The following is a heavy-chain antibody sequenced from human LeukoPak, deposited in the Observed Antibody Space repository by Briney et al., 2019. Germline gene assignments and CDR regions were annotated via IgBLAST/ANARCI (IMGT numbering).Heavy chain of an antibody. CDR2: IWYDGSNK. V-gene: IGHV3-33*06. J-gene: IGHJ6*03. Sequence: GRSLRLSCAASGFTFSSYGMHWVRQAPGKGLEWVAVIWYDGSNKYYADSVKGRFTISRDNSKNTLYLQMNSLRAEDTAVYYCAKDFARIGGGYNWGGYYMDDWGKGTTVTVSS. D-gene: IGHD5-24*01. CDR1: GFTFSSYG. CDR3: AKDFARIGGGYNWGGYYMDD.